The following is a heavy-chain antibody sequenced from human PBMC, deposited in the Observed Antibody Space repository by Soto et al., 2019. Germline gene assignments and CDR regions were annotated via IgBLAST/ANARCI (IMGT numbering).Heavy chain of an antibody. Sequence: GGSLRLSCAASGFTFSSYAMSWVRQAPGKGLEWVSAISGSGGSTYYADSVKGRFTISRDNSKNTLYLQMNSLRAEDTAVYYCAKDRLLPYCSGGSCYGGRAFDIWGQGTMVTVSS. CDR1: GFTFSSYA. CDR3: AKDRLLPYCSGGSCYGGRAFDI. J-gene: IGHJ3*02. D-gene: IGHD2-15*01. V-gene: IGHV3-23*01. CDR2: ISGSGGST.